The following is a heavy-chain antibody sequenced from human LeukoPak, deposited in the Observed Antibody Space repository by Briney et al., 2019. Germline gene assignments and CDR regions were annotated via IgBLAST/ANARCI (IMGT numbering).Heavy chain of an antibody. CDR2: INPSGDST. CDR1: GYTFTSYY. CDR3: ARDKEQMITFGGVKAPRSYYYGMDV. V-gene: IGHV1-46*01. J-gene: IGHJ6*02. Sequence: GASVKVSCKASGYTFTSYYMHWVRQAPGQGLEWMGIINPSGDSTSYAQKFQGRVTMTRDTSTSTVYMELSRLRSDDTAVYYCARDKEQMITFGGVKAPRSYYYGMDVWGQGTTVTVSS. D-gene: IGHD3-16*01.